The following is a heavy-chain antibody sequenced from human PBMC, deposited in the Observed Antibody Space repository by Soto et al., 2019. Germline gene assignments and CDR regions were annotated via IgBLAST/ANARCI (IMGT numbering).Heavy chain of an antibody. CDR2: ISYDGSNK. CDR1: GFTFSSYG. CDR3: AKDRGYSGYYYYYGMDV. D-gene: IGHD5-12*01. Sequence: QVQLVESGGGVVQPGRSLRLSCAASGFTFSSYGMHWVRQAPGKGLEWVAVISYDGSNKYYADSVKGRFTISRDNSKNTLYLQMNSLRAEDTAVYYCAKDRGYSGYYYYYGMDVWGQGTTVTVSS. J-gene: IGHJ6*02. V-gene: IGHV3-30*18.